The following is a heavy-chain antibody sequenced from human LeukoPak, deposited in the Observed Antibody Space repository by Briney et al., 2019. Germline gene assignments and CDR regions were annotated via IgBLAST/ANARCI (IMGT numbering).Heavy chain of an antibody. Sequence: KSGGSLRLSCAASGFTFSDYYMSWIRQAPGKGLEWVSYISSSGSTIYYADSVKGRFTISRDNAKNSLYLQMNSLRAEDTAVYYCARDRHSSSFSAFDYWGQGTLVTVSS. V-gene: IGHV3-11*01. CDR3: ARDRHSSSFSAFDY. CDR1: GFTFSDYY. D-gene: IGHD6-13*01. J-gene: IGHJ4*02. CDR2: ISSSGSTI.